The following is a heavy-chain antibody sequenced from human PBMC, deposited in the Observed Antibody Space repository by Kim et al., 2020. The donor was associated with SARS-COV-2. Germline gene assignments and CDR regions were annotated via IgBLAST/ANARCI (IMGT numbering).Heavy chain of an antibody. D-gene: IGHD6-19*01. J-gene: IGHJ4*02. Sequence: GGSLRLSCAASGFSFSSHVMHWVRQAPGKGLEWVAAISSDGYNQYYADSVKGRFTISRDNSKSTLYLQMNSLGPEDTAVYYCARDPRSQWPNYYFDYWGQGTLVTVSS. CDR3: ARDPRSQWPNYYFDY. V-gene: IGHV3-30*03. CDR2: ISSDGYNQ. CDR1: GFSFSSHV.